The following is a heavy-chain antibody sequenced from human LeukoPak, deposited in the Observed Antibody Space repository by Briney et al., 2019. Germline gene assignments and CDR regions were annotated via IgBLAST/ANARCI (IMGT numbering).Heavy chain of an antibody. D-gene: IGHD3-3*01. Sequence: PSQTLSLTCTVSGGSISSGSYYWSWIRQPAGKGLEWIGRIYTSGSTNYNPSLKSRVTMSVDTSKNQFSLKLSSVTAADTAVYYCARGEYYDFWSGYLVPDVWGKGTTVTVSS. J-gene: IGHJ6*04. V-gene: IGHV4-61*02. CDR3: ARGEYYDFWSGYLVPDV. CDR1: GGSISSGSYY. CDR2: IYTSGST.